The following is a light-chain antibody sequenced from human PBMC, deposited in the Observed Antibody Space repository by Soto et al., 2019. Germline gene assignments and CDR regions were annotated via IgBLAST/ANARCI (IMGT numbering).Light chain of an antibody. V-gene: IGKV1-39*01. CDR1: QINSSY. Sequence: DIQLTQSPSSLSASVGDRVTITCRASQINSSYLNWYQHKPGVAPKLLIYATSSLQSGVSSRFSGSGSGTEFTLTISSLQPADFATYSCQQSYTLPLTFGGGTKVETK. CDR3: QQSYTLPLT. J-gene: IGKJ4*02. CDR2: ATS.